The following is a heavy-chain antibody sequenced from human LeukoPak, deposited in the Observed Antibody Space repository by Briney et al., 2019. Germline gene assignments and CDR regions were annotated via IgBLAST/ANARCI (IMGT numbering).Heavy chain of an antibody. Sequence: PSETLSLTCAVYGGSFSGYYWSWIRQPPGKGLEWIGEINHSGSTNYNPSLKSRVTISVDTSKNQFSLKLSSVTAADTAVYYCARNYYGSGSRWFDPWGQGTLVTVSS. CDR2: INHSGST. V-gene: IGHV4-34*01. J-gene: IGHJ5*02. CDR1: GGSFSGYY. CDR3: ARNYYGSGSRWFDP. D-gene: IGHD3-10*01.